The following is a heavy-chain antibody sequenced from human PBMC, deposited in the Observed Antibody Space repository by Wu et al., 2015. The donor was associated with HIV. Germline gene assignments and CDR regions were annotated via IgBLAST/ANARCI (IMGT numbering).Heavy chain of an antibody. Sequence: QVRLVQSGAEVKKPGSSVKVSCKTSGGIFNNYAFNWVRQAPGQGLEWMGRIIPLFAMTNYAQKFQGRVTLTADESTNTAYMELSSLRSDDTAVYYCARDATPVTTEFDYWGQGTLVTVSS. CDR2: IIPLFAMT. CDR1: GGIFNNYA. V-gene: IGHV1-69*13. D-gene: IGHD4-17*01. J-gene: IGHJ4*02. CDR3: ARDATPVTTEFDY.